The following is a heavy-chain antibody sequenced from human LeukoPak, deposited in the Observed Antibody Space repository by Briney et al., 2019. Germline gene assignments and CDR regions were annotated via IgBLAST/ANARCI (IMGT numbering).Heavy chain of an antibody. CDR1: GGSISSYY. Sequence: SETLSLTCTVSGGSISSYYWSWIRQPPGKGLEWIGYIYYSGSTNYNPSLKSRVTISVDTSKNQFSLKLSSVTAADTAVYYCARHGLLWFGELLRRRVYFDYWGQGTLVTVSS. V-gene: IGHV4-59*08. D-gene: IGHD3-10*01. CDR3: ARHGLLWFGELLRRRVYFDY. CDR2: IYYSGST. J-gene: IGHJ4*02.